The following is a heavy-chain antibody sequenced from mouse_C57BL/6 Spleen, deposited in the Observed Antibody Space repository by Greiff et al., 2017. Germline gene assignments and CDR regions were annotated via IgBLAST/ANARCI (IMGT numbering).Heavy chain of an antibody. CDR1: CYSITNGNHW. J-gene: IGHJ2*01. V-gene: IGHV3-4*01. Sequence: ESGPALVKPSQTVSLTCTVTCYSITNGNHWWNWIRQVSGSKLEWIGSISSSGSTDSNPSLKSRISITRDTSKNQLFLQLNSVTTEDIATDYCARSAVVAPNWDYFDYWGQGTTLTVSS. D-gene: IGHD1-1*01. CDR2: ISSSGST. CDR3: ARSAVVAPNWDYFDY.